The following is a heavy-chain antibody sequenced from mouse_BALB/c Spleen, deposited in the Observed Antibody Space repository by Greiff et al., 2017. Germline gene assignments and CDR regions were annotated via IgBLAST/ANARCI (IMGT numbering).Heavy chain of an antibody. CDR3: ARDSRGNCLDY. V-gene: IGHV7-3*02. Sequence: EVQGVESGGGLVQPGGSLRLSCATSGFTFTDYYMSWVRQPPGKALEWLGFIRNKANGYTTEYSASVKGRFTISRDNSQSILYLQMNTLRAEDSATYYCARDSRGNCLDYWGQGTTLTVSS. CDR1: GFTFTDYY. J-gene: IGHJ2*01. CDR2: IRNKANGYTT. D-gene: IGHD3-3*01.